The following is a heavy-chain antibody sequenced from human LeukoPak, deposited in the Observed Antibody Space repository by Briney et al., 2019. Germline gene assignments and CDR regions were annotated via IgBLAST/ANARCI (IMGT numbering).Heavy chain of an antibody. CDR1: GGSISSGSYY. V-gene: IGHV4-61*02. D-gene: IGHD5-12*01. CDR3: ARATSSYFYYMDV. J-gene: IGHJ6*03. CDR2: IYTSGST. Sequence: PSQTLSLTCTVSGGSISSGSYYWSWFRQPAEKGLEWIGRIYTSGSTYYNPSLKSRVTISADTSKNQFSLNVSSVTAADTAVYYCARATSSYFYYMDVWGKGTTVTISS.